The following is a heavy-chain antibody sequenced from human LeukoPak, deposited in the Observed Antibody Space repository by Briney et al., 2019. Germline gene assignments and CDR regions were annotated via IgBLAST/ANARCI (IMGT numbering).Heavy chain of an antibody. CDR1: GGSFSGYY. J-gene: IGHJ4*02. CDR3: ARRLVDSSASQVSDH. D-gene: IGHD2-2*01. CDR2: INDSGVT. V-gene: IGHV4-34*01. Sequence: SETLSLTCAVYGGSFSGYYWSWIRQSPGEGLEWIGEINDSGVTNCNPSLESRVILSVDTSKNQFSLRLSSVAAADTAVYYCARRLVDSSASQVSDHWGQGTLVTVSS.